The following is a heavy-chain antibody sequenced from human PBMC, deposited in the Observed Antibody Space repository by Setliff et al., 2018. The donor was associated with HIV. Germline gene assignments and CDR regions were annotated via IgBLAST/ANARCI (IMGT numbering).Heavy chain of an antibody. CDR3: ARDWPGYGFDI. V-gene: IGHV3-48*01. J-gene: IGHJ3*02. Sequence: LRLSCAASGFTFRSYSMNWVRQSPGKGLEWVSYIRSGSGTVYYADSVRGRFTMSRDNAKNSLYLQMNSLRAEDTAVYYCARDWPGYGFDIWGQGTMVTVSS. D-gene: IGHD7-27*01. CDR1: GFTFRSYS. CDR2: IRSGSGTV.